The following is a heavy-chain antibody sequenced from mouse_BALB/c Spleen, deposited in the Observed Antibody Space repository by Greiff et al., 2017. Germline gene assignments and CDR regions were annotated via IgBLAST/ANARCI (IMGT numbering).Heavy chain of an antibody. D-gene: IGHD1-2*01. CDR1: GFNIKDTY. J-gene: IGHJ4*01. CDR3: ARGRLPGAMDY. CDR2: IDPANGNT. Sequence: EVQLQQSGAELVKPGASVKLSCTASGFNIKDTYMHWVKQRPEQGLEWIGRIDPANGNTKYDPKFQGKATITADTSSNTAYLQLSSLTSEDTAVYYCARGRLPGAMDYWGQGTSVTVSS. V-gene: IGHV14-3*02.